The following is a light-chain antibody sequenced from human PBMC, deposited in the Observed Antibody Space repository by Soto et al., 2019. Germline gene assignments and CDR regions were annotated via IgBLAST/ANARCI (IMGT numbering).Light chain of an antibody. CDR3: MQGTHWPT. J-gene: IGKJ1*01. V-gene: IGKV2-30*01. CDR2: KVS. CDR1: QSLVYSDGNTY. Sequence: DVVMTQSPLSLPVTLGEPASISCRCSQSLVYSDGNTYLNWFKQRPGQSPRRLIYKVSNRDSGVPDRLSGSGSGTDFTLKISRVEAEDVGVYYCMQGTHWPTFGQGTKVDIK.